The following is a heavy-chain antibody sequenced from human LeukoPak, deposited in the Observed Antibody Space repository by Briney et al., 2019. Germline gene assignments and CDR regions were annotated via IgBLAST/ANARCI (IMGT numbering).Heavy chain of an antibody. CDR1: GGSINSYY. V-gene: IGHV4-59*08. CDR3: ARGYCSGGNCYKGPFDY. D-gene: IGHD2-15*01. J-gene: IGHJ4*02. Sequence: SETLSLTCAVSGGSINSYYWNWIRQPPGKGLEWIGYIYYSGSTDYNPSLKSRVIISVDTSKNQFSLNLRFVTAADTAVYYCARGYCSGGNCYKGPFDYWGQGTLVSVSS. CDR2: IYYSGST.